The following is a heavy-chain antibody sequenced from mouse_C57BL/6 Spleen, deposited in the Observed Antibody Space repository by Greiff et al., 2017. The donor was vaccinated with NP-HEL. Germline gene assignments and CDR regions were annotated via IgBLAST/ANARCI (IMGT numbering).Heavy chain of an antibody. CDR1: FFSFPRSG. Sequence: VPLPPSGPFLFPPSPRLSLPCPFSFFSFPRSGVPLFRPSPGTGLEWLGVIWRGGSTDYNAAFMSRLSITKDNSKSQVFFKMNSLQADDTAIYYCAKTELGLGYFDYWGQGTTLTVSS. V-gene: IGHV2-5*01. D-gene: IGHD4-1*01. J-gene: IGHJ2*01. CDR2: IWRGGST. CDR3: AKTELGLGYFDY.